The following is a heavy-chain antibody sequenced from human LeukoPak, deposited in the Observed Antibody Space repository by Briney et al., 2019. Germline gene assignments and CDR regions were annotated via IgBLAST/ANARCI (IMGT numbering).Heavy chain of an antibody. D-gene: IGHD3-16*02. J-gene: IGHJ4*02. Sequence: TGGSLRLSCAASGFTFSSYSMNWVRQAPGKGLEWVSYISSSSSTIYYADSVEGRFTISRDNAKNSLYLQMNSLRAEDTAVYYCARDGHDYVWGSYRPIDYWGQGTLVTVSS. CDR3: ARDGHDYVWGSYRPIDY. CDR2: ISSSSSTI. V-gene: IGHV3-48*01. CDR1: GFTFSSYS.